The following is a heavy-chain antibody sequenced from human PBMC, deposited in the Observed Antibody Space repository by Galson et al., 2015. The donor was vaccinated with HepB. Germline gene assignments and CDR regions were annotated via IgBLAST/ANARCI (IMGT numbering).Heavy chain of an antibody. J-gene: IGHJ6*02. CDR1: GFTVGASY. CDR3: ARAPPNLNTVYYYYFYAMDV. D-gene: IGHD2-2*02. Sequence: SLRLSCAAPGFTVGASYMSWVRQAPGKGLEWVAVISYDGNNKYYADSVRGRFTISRDNSKNTLYLQMDSLRAEDTAVYYCARAPPNLNTVYYYYFYAMDVWGQGTTVTVSS. V-gene: IGHV3-30*03. CDR2: ISYDGNNK.